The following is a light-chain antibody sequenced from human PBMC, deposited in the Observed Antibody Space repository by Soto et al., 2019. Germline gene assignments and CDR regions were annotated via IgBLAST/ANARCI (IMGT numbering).Light chain of an antibody. V-gene: IGKV3-20*01. Sequence: EIVLTQSPGTLSLSPGERATLSCRASQSVSSSYLAWYQQKPGQAPRLLIYDASSRATRIPDRFSGSGSGTDFTLTISRLEPEDFEVYFCQQYGSSPYTFGQGTKLEIK. J-gene: IGKJ2*01. CDR1: QSVSSSY. CDR3: QQYGSSPYT. CDR2: DAS.